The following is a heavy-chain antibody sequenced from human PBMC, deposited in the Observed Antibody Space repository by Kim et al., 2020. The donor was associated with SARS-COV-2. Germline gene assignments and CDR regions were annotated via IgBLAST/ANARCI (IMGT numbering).Heavy chain of an antibody. CDR1: GFTFSSYA. CDR2: ISYDGSNK. D-gene: IGHD1-26*01. V-gene: IGHV3-30-3*01. J-gene: IGHJ4*02. CDR3: ARVRVVGATKYYFDY. Sequence: GGSLRLSCAASGFTFSSYAMHWVRQAPGKGLEWVAVISYDGSNKYYADSVKGRFTISRDNSKNTLYLQMNSLRAEDTAVYYCARVRVVGATKYYFDYWGQGTLVTVSS.